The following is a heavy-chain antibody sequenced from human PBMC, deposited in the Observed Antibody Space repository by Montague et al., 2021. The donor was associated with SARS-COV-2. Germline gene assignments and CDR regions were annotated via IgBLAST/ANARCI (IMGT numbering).Heavy chain of an antibody. Sequence: SETLSLTCSVSGGPISSYYWSWIRQSPGEGLEWIGYIFHSGITDYNPSLKSRVTISVDMSKNQFSLQLNSVTAADSAVYYCARTEYNWSDWFDPWGQGTLVTVSS. CDR1: GGPISSYY. J-gene: IGHJ5*02. V-gene: IGHV4-59*13. CDR2: IFHSGIT. CDR3: ARTEYNWSDWFDP. D-gene: IGHD1-20*01.